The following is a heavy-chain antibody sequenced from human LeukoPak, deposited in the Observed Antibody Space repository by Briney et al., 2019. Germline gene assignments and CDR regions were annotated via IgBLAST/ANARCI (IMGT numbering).Heavy chain of an antibody. Sequence: PSETLSLTCTVSSGSISTSNYYWGWVPQPPGKALEWIGNIFYSGSTYYSPSLKSRVTISVDTSKNQFSLKLSSVTAADTAVYYCARITMVRGVIRKIDPWGQGTLVTVSS. J-gene: IGHJ5*02. CDR1: SGSISTSNYY. V-gene: IGHV4-39*07. D-gene: IGHD3-10*01. CDR2: IFYSGST. CDR3: ARITMVRGVIRKIDP.